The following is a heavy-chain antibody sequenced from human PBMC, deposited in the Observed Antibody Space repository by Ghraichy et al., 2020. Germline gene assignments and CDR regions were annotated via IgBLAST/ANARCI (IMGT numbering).Heavy chain of an antibody. CDR1: GGSFSGSY. Sequence: SETLSLTCAVYGGSFSGSYWSWIRQPPGKGLEWVGEINHSGSTNYNPSLKSRVTISVDTSKNQFSLKLSSVTAADTAVYYCARGVNYYYDSSGYYLNDYWGQGTLVTVSS. J-gene: IGHJ4*02. V-gene: IGHV4-34*01. CDR3: ARGVNYYYDSSGYYLNDY. CDR2: INHSGST. D-gene: IGHD3-22*01.